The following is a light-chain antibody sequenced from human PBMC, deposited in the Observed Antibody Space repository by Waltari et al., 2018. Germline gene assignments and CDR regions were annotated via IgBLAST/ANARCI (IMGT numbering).Light chain of an antibody. CDR3: QTWGTGIQV. J-gene: IGLJ3*02. V-gene: IGLV4-69*01. Sequence: LVLTQSPSASASLGASVKLTCSLPGEYSAYAIAWHQQQPIKGPRYLMTVNSDGSHTKGDGSSERFSGSSSDLDRYLIISRLQSDDEADYFCQTWGTGIQVFGSGTKLTVL. CDR1: GEYSAYA. CDR2: VNSDGSH.